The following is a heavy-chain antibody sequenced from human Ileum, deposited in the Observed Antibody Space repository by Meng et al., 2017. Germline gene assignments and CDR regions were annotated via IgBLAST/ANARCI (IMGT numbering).Heavy chain of an antibody. J-gene: IGHJ4*02. CDR1: GGSISSYY. CDR2: IYYSGST. V-gene: IGHV4-59*01. Sequence: QVQLQESGPGLVKPSEPLSLTCTVSGGSISSYYWSWIRQPPGKGLEWIGYIYYSGSTNYNPSLKSRVTISVDTSKNQFSLKLSSVTAADTAVYYCARDYCSSTTCALDYWGQGTLVTVSS. CDR3: ARDYCSSTTCALDY. D-gene: IGHD2-2*01.